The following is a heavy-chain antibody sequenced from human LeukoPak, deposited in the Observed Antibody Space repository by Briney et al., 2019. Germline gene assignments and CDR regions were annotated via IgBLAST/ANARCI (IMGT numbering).Heavy chain of an antibody. CDR2: INTSGRNI. Sequence: GGSLRLSCAASGFTFSSYWMSWVRQAPGKGLEWVSSINTSGRNIYHADSVKGRFTISRDNAKNSLYLQMNSLRAEDTAVYYCARGGRSGAQYFDLWGRGTLVTVSS. CDR3: ARGGRSGAQYFDL. J-gene: IGHJ2*01. CDR1: GFTFSSYW. D-gene: IGHD3-3*01. V-gene: IGHV3-21*01.